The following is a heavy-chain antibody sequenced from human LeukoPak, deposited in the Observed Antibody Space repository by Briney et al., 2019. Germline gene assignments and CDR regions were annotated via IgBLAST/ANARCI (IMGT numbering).Heavy chain of an antibody. D-gene: IGHD3-3*01. CDR1: GFTFSSYA. J-gene: IGHJ4*02. CDR2: ISYDGSNK. Sequence: PGRSLRLSCAASGFTFSSYAMHWVRQAPGKGLEWVAVISYDGSNKYYADSVKGRFTISRDNSKNTLYLQMNSLRAEDTAVYYCVRAGAASLYYDFWSGYLEPRNPFDYWGQGTLVTVSS. V-gene: IGHV3-30-3*01. CDR3: VRAGAASLYYDFWSGYLEPRNPFDY.